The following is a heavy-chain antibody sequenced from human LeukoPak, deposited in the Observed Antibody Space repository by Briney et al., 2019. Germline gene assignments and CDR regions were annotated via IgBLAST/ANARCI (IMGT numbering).Heavy chain of an antibody. Sequence: APVKVSCKASGYTFTTYGISWVRQAPGQGLEWMGWISAYNGNTNYAQKLQGRVTMTTDTSTSTAYMELRSLRSDDTAMYYCARIYSYGNGVYYFDYWGQGTLVTVSS. V-gene: IGHV1-18*04. CDR2: ISAYNGNT. J-gene: IGHJ4*02. CDR1: GYTFTTYG. D-gene: IGHD5-18*01. CDR3: ARIYSYGNGVYYFDY.